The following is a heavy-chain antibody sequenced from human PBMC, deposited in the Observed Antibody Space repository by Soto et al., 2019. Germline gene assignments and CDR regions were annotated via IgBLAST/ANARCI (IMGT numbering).Heavy chain of an antibody. J-gene: IGHJ3*02. CDR2: IKSKTDGGTT. CDR3: TTDLYYYDSSAFDI. CDR1: GFTFSNAW. Sequence: EVQLVESGGGLVKPGGSLRLSCAASGFTFSNAWMSWVRQAPGKGLEWVGRIKSKTDGGTTDYAAPVKGRFTISRDDSKNTLYLQMNSLKTEDTAVYYCTTDLYYYDSSAFDIWGQGTMVTFSS. D-gene: IGHD3-22*01. V-gene: IGHV3-15*01.